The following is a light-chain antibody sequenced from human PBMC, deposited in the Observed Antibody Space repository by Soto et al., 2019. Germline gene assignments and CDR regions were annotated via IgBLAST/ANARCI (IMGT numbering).Light chain of an antibody. Sequence: QSALTQPASVSGAPGQSITISCTGTSSDVGGDHYVSWYPQNPGKAPNLIIFDVSDRALGVSNRFSGSKSANTASLTISGLQAEDEADYYCSSYSRGSTLVIFGGGTKLTVL. CDR3: SSYSRGSTLVI. CDR1: SSDVGGDHY. V-gene: IGLV2-14*01. J-gene: IGLJ2*01. CDR2: DVS.